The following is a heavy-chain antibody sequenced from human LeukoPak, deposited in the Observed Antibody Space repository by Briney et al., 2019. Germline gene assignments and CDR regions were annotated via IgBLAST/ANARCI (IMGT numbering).Heavy chain of an antibody. CDR2: IIPIFGTA. Sequence: ASVKVSCKASGGTFSSYAISWVRQAPGQGLEWMGGIIPIFGTANYAQKFQGRVTITADESTSTAYMELSSLRSEDTAVYHCARPSYCGGDCWYYFDYWGQGTLVTVSS. D-gene: IGHD2-21*01. CDR3: ARPSYCGGDCWYYFDY. J-gene: IGHJ4*02. CDR1: GGTFSSYA. V-gene: IGHV1-69*13.